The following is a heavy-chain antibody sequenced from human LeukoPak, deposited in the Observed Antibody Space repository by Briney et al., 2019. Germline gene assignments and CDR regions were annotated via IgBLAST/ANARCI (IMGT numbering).Heavy chain of an antibody. D-gene: IGHD1-14*01. CDR3: ARAKVSDY. V-gene: IGHV3-7*01. J-gene: IGHJ4*02. CDR1: GFIFSNYW. Sequence: GGSLRLSCAASGFIFSNYWMSWVRQAPGKGLEWVANIKQDGSEKFYVDSVKGRFTISRDNAKNSLYLQMNSLRAEDTAVYYCARAKVSDYWGQGTLVTVSS. CDR2: IKQDGSEK.